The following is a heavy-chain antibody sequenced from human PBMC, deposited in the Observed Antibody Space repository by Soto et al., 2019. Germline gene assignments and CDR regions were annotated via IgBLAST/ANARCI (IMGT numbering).Heavy chain of an antibody. CDR2: ISGSGGST. D-gene: IGHD6-13*01. V-gene: IGHV3-23*01. Sequence: GGSLRLSCAASGFTFSSYAMSWVRQAPGKGLEWVSAISGSGGSTYYADSVKGRFTISRDNSKNTLYLQMNSLRAEGTAVYYCAKDQKQLAAKEIDYWGQGTLVTVSS. J-gene: IGHJ4*02. CDR3: AKDQKQLAAKEIDY. CDR1: GFTFSSYA.